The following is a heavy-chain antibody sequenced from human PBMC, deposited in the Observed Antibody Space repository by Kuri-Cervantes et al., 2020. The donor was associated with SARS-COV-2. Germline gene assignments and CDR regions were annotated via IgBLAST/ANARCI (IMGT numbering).Heavy chain of an antibody. J-gene: IGHJ4*02. CDR1: GGSISSYY. Sequence: SETLSLTCTVSGGSISSYYWSWIRQPPGKGLEWIGYIYYSGSTNYNPPLKSRITISVDTSKNQFSLKLSSVTAADTAVYYCATLSHSFLGYCSSTSCYNGDYWGQGTLVTVSS. D-gene: IGHD2-2*02. CDR2: IYYSGST. CDR3: ATLSHSFLGYCSSTSCYNGDY. V-gene: IGHV4-59*12.